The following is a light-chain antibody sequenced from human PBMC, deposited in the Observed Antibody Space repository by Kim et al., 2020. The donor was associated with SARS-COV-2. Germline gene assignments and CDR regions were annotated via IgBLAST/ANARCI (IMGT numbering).Light chain of an antibody. Sequence: SATVNCKSSQSVLYSSNNKNYLAWYQQTPEQPPKLLIYWASTRESGVPDRFSRSGSGTDFTLTISSLQAEDVAVYYCQQYYSTPYTFGQRTKLEL. CDR1: QSVLYSSNNKNY. CDR3: QQYYSTPYT. J-gene: IGKJ2*01. V-gene: IGKV4-1*01. CDR2: WAS.